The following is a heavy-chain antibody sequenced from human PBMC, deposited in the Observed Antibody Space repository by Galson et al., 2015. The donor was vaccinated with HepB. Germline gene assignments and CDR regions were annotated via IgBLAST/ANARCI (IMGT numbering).Heavy chain of an antibody. Sequence: SLRLSCAASGFTFSGSGIHWVRLASGKGLEWVGRIRNRANNYATAYAASVRGRFTVSRDDSKNTAYLQMNSLKTEDTAVYYCTRPGYGSSWFLEYSHGMDIWGQGTTVIVS. J-gene: IGHJ6*02. CDR3: TRPGYGSSWFLEYSHGMDI. D-gene: IGHD6-13*01. V-gene: IGHV3-73*01. CDR2: IRNRANNYAT. CDR1: GFTFSGSG.